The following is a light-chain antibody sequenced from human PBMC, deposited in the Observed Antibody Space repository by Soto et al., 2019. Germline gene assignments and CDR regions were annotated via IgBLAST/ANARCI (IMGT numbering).Light chain of an antibody. CDR2: EVG. J-gene: IGLJ1*01. V-gene: IGLV2-14*01. CDR3: SSYPSTRAYV. Sequence: QSVLTQPASVSGSPGQSITISCTGTSSDVGGYNYVSWYQQQSGKAPKLMIHEVGNRPSGVSNRFSGSKSGNTASLTISGLQAEDVSDYYCSSYPSTRAYVFGIGTKVTVL. CDR1: SSDVGGYNY.